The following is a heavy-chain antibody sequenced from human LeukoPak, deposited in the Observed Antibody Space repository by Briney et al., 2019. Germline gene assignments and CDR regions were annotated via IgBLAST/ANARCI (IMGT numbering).Heavy chain of an antibody. V-gene: IGHV3-43D*03. CDR1: GFTFSSYS. CDR2: ISWDGGST. CDR3: AKGQLYYDILTGAFDFDY. D-gene: IGHD3-9*01. J-gene: IGHJ4*02. Sequence: GGSLRLSCAASGFTFSSYSMNWVRQAPGKGLEWVSLISWDGGSTYYADSVKGRFTISRDSSKNSLYLQMNSLRAEDTALYYCAKGQLYYDILTGAFDFDYWGQGTLVTVSS.